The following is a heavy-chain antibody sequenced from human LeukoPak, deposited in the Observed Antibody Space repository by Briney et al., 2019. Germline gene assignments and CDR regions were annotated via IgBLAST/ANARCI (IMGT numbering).Heavy chain of an antibody. J-gene: IGHJ5*02. Sequence: GGSLRLSCAASGFTFSAYTMHWVRQAPGQGLEYVSGISSNGLSTNYADSVKGRFNISRDNSKNTLYLQMGSLRPDDMAVYYCARGIYASGPSDPWGQGTLVTVSS. CDR1: GFTFSAYT. CDR3: ARGIYASGPSDP. V-gene: IGHV3-64*02. D-gene: IGHD3-10*01. CDR2: ISSNGLST.